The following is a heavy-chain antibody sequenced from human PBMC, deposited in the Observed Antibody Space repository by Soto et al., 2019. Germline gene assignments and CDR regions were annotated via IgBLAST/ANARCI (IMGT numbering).Heavy chain of an antibody. CDR1: ENTSIVSF. CDR2: INPSDAYT. CDR3: ARDHVDTPMTNFDY. V-gene: IGHV1-46*01. Sequence: QVQLVQSGAEVKKPGASGKVSCGALENTSIVSFIPWCDQPLGQGLGWMGLINPSDAYTDYAQKFQGRVTLTRDTSTSIVYMELSSLRSEDTAIYYCARDHVDTPMTNFDYWGQGTLVTVSS. D-gene: IGHD5-18*01. J-gene: IGHJ4*02.